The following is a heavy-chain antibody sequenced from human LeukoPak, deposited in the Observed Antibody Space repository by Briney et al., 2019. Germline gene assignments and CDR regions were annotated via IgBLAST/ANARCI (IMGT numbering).Heavy chain of an antibody. D-gene: IGHD5-24*01. CDR2: INHSGST. V-gene: IGHV4-34*01. J-gene: IGHJ4*02. Sequence: KPSETLSLTCTVSGGSISSYYWSWIRQPPGKGLEWIGEINHSGSTNYNPSLKSRVTISVDTSKNQFSLKLSSVTAADTAVYYCAGGGRGWLQSANDYWGQGTLVTVSP. CDR3: AGGGRGWLQSANDY. CDR1: GGSISSYY.